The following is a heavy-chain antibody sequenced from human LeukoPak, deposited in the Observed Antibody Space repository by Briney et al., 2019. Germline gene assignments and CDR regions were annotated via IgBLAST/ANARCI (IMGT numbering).Heavy chain of an antibody. CDR3: ARDYGIRAYYYDSSGYYYF. J-gene: IGHJ4*02. D-gene: IGHD3-22*01. Sequence: GASVKVSCKASGYTFTGYYMHWVRQAPGQGLEWMGRINPNSGGTNYAQKFQGRVTMTRDTSISTAYMELSRLRSDDTAVYYCARDYGIRAYYYDSSGYYYFWGQGTLVTASS. CDR2: INPNSGGT. V-gene: IGHV1-2*06. CDR1: GYTFTGYY.